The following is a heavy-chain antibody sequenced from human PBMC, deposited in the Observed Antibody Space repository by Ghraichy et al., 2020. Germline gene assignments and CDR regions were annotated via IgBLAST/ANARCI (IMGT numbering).Heavy chain of an antibody. J-gene: IGHJ4*02. CDR2: IDSRGSSI. Sequence: CVGSGFTFSSYEMNWVRQAPGKGLEWLSYIDSRGSSIFYADSVKGRFTVSRDNARHSVYLQIDSLRAEDTAVYYCARETANCGGDCYDYWGQGTLVTVSS. CDR1: GFTFSSYE. CDR3: ARETANCGGDCYDY. D-gene: IGHD2-21*01. V-gene: IGHV3-48*03.